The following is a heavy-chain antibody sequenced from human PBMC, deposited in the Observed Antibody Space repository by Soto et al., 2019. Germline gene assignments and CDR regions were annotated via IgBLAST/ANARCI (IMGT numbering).Heavy chain of an antibody. J-gene: IGHJ6*02. Sequence: GESLKISCKGSGYSFTSYWIGWVRQMPGKGLEWMGIIYPGDSDTRYSPSFQGQVTISADKSISTAYLQWSSLKASDTAMYYCARLVYSSGWLGGMDVWGQGTTVTVSS. D-gene: IGHD6-19*01. CDR2: IYPGDSDT. CDR1: GYSFTSYW. CDR3: ARLVYSSGWLGGMDV. V-gene: IGHV5-51*01.